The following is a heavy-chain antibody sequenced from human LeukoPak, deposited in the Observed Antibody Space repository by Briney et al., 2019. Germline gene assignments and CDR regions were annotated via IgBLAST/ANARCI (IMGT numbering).Heavy chain of an antibody. CDR1: GFTFSSYS. CDR3: AREPGTRSWFDP. D-gene: IGHD1-14*01. Sequence: GGSLRLSCAASGFTFSSYSMNWVRQAPGKGLEWVSSISSSSSYIYYADSVKGRFTISRDNAKNTLYLQMNSLRAEDTAVYYCAREPGTRSWFDPWGQGTLVTVSS. J-gene: IGHJ5*02. CDR2: ISSSSSYI. V-gene: IGHV3-21*01.